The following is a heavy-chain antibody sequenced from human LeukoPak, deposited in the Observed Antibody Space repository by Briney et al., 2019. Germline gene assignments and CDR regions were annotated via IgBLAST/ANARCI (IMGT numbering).Heavy chain of an antibody. CDR3: VRGVEY. J-gene: IGHJ4*02. V-gene: IGHV3-7*04. Sequence: GGSLRLSCEVSGFTFSTSWMSWVRQAPGQGLEWVANINQDEGHKDYVDSVKGRFTVSRDNAKNSLYLQMNRLRVDDTAMYFCVRGVEYWGQGTPVTVSP. CDR1: GFTFSTSW. CDR2: INQDEGHK.